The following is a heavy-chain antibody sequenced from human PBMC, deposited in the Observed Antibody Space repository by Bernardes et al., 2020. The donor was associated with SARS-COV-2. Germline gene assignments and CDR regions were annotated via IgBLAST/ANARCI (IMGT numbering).Heavy chain of an antibody. CDR1: GYSFTSYW. CDR2: IYPGDSDT. D-gene: IGHD2-8*02. CDR3: ARSRQYCTGGVCYKGLYYYGMDV. V-gene: IGHV5-51*01. Sequence: GESLTLSCKGSGYSFTSYWIGWVRQMPGTGLEWMGIIYPGDSDTRYSPSFQGQVTISADKSISTAYLQWSSLKASDTAMYYCARSRQYCTGGVCYKGLYYYGMDVWGQGTTVTVSS. J-gene: IGHJ6*02.